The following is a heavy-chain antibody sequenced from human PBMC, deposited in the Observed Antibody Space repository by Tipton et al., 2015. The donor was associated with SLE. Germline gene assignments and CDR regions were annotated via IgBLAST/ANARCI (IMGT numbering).Heavy chain of an antibody. CDR2: IYYSGST. CDR1: GGSISSGDYY. J-gene: IGHJ4*02. D-gene: IGHD7-27*01. V-gene: IGHV4-30-4*01. Sequence: TLSLTCTVSGGSISSGDYYWSWIRQPPGKGLECIGYIYYSGSTNYNPSLKSRVTISVDTSKNQFSLKLSSVTAADTAVYYCARWALGIGIEGFDYWGQGTLVTVSS. CDR3: ARWALGIGIEGFDY.